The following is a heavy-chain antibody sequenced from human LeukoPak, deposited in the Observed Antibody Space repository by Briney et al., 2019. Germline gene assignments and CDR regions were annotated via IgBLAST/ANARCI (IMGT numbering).Heavy chain of an antibody. D-gene: IGHD2-2*01. CDR1: GYTFYSYD. J-gene: IGHJ4*02. Sequence: ASVKVSCKASGYTFYSYDINWVRQAPGQGLEWMGWMNPNSGNTGYGQKFQGRVTMTRNSSINTAYMELSGLRSEDTALYYCARAGVVATGLDYWGQGTLLTVSS. CDR2: MNPNSGNT. V-gene: IGHV1-8*01. CDR3: ARAGVVATGLDY.